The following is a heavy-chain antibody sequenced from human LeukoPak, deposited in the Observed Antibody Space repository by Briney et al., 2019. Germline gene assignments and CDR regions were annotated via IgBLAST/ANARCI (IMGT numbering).Heavy chain of an antibody. CDR3: AREGGPYRPLDY. CDR1: GGSISNTNW. J-gene: IGHJ4*02. CDR2: VNLQGST. Sequence: PSGALSLTCGVSGGSISNTNWWTRVRQPPGKGLEWIGEVNLQGSTNYNPSLKSRVAISVDKSENHISLKLTSVTAADTAVYYCAREGGPYRPLDYSGQGTLVTVAS. V-gene: IGHV4-4*02.